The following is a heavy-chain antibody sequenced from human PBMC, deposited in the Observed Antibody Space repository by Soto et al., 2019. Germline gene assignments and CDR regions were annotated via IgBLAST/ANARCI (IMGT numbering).Heavy chain of an antibody. CDR1: GFTFGAFA. D-gene: IGHD3-22*01. V-gene: IGHV3-23*01. CDR3: ARLYADSSDILDY. Sequence: GGSLRLSCVASGFTFGAFAMTWVRQAPGKGPEWVSGIAFSAVDTYNAHAVKGRFTTSRDNSKNTLYLQMNSLRAEDTAVYYCARLYADSSDILDYWGQGTLVTVSS. CDR2: IAFSAVDT. J-gene: IGHJ4*02.